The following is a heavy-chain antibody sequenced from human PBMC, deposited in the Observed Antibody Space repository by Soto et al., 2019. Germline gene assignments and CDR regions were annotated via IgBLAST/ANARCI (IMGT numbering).Heavy chain of an antibody. V-gene: IGHV3-30-3*01. CDR1: GFTFSSYA. D-gene: IGHD3-3*01. Sequence: PGGSLRLSCAASGFTFSSYAMHWVRQAPGKGLEWVAVISYDGSNKYYADSVKGRFTISRDNSKNTLYLQMNSLRAEDTAVYYCARDLHSGFGVVIMRDHYGMDVWGQGTTVTVS. J-gene: IGHJ6*02. CDR2: ISYDGSNK. CDR3: ARDLHSGFGVVIMRDHYGMDV.